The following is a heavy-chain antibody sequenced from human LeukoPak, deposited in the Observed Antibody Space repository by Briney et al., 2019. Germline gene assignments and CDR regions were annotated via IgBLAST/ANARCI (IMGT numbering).Heavy chain of an antibody. J-gene: IGHJ4*02. V-gene: IGHV3-23*01. CDR2: ISLSGGST. D-gene: IGHD6-19*01. Sequence: ESLRPSGAVLGFISTSYALSWVRQAPGKGLEGVSVISLSGGSTYYAGSVKGRFTSSRANSKNTLYLHMNSLRADDTAVYYCAKDMYSSGSVVDYWGQGTLVTVSS. CDR1: GFISTSYA. CDR3: AKDMYSSGSVVDY.